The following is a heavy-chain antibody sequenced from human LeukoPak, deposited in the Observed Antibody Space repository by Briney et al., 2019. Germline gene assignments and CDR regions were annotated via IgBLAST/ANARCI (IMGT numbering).Heavy chain of an antibody. J-gene: IGHJ4*02. CDR2: ISSSSSYI. CDR3: ARDLGRAAVANFDY. CDR1: GFTFSSYS. Sequence: GGSLRLSCAASGFTFSSYSMNWVRQAPGKGLEWVSSISSSSSYIYYADSVKGRFTISRDNAKNSLYLQMNSLRAGDTAVYYCARDLGRAAVANFDYWGQGTLVTVSS. D-gene: IGHD6-19*01. V-gene: IGHV3-21*01.